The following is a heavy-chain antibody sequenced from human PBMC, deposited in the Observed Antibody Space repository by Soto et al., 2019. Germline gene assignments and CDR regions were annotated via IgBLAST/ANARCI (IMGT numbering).Heavy chain of an antibody. CDR1: AYTFTSYD. Sequence: GASVKVSCKASAYTFTSYDINWVRQATGQGLEWMGWMNPNSGNTGYAQKFQGRVTMTRNTSISTAYMELSSLRSEDTAVYYCARGPYGSGSYYHDYWGQGTLVTVSS. CDR3: ARGPYGSGSYYHDY. J-gene: IGHJ4*02. V-gene: IGHV1-8*01. D-gene: IGHD3-10*01. CDR2: MNPNSGNT.